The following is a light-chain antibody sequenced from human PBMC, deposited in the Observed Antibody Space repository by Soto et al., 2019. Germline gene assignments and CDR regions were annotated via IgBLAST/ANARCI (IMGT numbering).Light chain of an antibody. CDR1: QSFDTY. Sequence: IQMTQSPSTASASVVDRVSIACRASQSFDTYLAWYQQKPGNAPKLLIYDASSLNSGVPSRFRGSGSGTEFTLAISSLQPDDCATYYCQEYSTYPLTFGGGTKVDI. J-gene: IGKJ4*01. CDR2: DAS. V-gene: IGKV1-5*01. CDR3: QEYSTYPLT.